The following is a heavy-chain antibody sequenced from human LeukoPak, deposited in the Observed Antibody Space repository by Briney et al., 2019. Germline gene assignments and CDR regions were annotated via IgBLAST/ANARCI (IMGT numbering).Heavy chain of an antibody. J-gene: IGHJ4*02. D-gene: IGHD2-2*01. Sequence: SVKVSCKSSGGTFSSYAIIWVRQAPGQGLEWMGGIIPIFGTANYAQKFQGRVTITADESTSTAYMELSSLRSEDTAVYYCASTENELGYCSSTSCYGQDIWGQGTLVTVSS. CDR2: IIPIFGTA. CDR1: GGTFSSYA. CDR3: ASTENELGYCSSTSCYGQDI. V-gene: IGHV1-69*13.